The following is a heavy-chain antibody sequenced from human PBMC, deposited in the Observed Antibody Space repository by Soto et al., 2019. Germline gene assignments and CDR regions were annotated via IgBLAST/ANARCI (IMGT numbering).Heavy chain of an antibody. Sequence: PGGSLRLSCAASGFTFSSYAMSWVRQAPGKGLEWVSAISGSGGSTYYADSVKGRFTISRDNSKNTLYLQMNSLRAEDTAVYYCLKSGQSSRANMDFWGEGTTVTVSS. J-gene: IGHJ6*04. CDR1: GFTFSSYA. V-gene: IGHV3-23*01. CDR3: LKSGQSSRANMDF. CDR2: ISGSGGST. D-gene: IGHD6-25*01.